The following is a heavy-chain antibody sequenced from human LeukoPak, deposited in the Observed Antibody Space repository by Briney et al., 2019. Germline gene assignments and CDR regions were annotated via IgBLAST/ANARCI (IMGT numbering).Heavy chain of an antibody. CDR1: GFTFSSYS. CDR3: ARVKLYGPNYYGMDV. V-gene: IGHV3-21*01. Sequence: PGGSLRLSCAASGFTFSSYSMNWVRQAPGKGLEWASSISSSSSYIYYADSVKGRFTISRDNAKNSLYLQMNSLRAEDTAVYYCARVKLYGPNYYGMDVWGQGTTVTVSS. CDR2: ISSSSSYI. D-gene: IGHD2-2*02. J-gene: IGHJ6*02.